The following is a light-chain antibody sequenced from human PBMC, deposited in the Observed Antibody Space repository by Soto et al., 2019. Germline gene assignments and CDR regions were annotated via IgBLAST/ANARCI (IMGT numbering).Light chain of an antibody. CDR1: QSVNSNH. CDR2: GPS. V-gene: IGKV3-20*01. Sequence: EIVLTQSPGTLSLPPGERATLSCRASQSVNSNHIAWYQQKPGQAPRLLIYGPSSRATGIPERFSGSGSGTDFTLSISRLEPEDFAVYFCHQFGSSPQTFGHGTKVDIK. J-gene: IGKJ1*01. CDR3: HQFGSSPQT.